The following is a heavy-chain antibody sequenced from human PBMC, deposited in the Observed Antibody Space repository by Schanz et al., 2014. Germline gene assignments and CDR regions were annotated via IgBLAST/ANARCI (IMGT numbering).Heavy chain of an antibody. V-gene: IGHV3-30-3*01. CDR2: ISYDGVNT. Sequence: QVQLVESRGGVVQPGRSRRLSCEASGFTFSSYALHWVRQAPGKGLEWVAVISYDGVNTYYADSVKGRFTISRDNSKTTIDLQMNSLRGEDTAVYDCASADRVQRREPEYCFDDWGQGTLVTVSS. CDR3: ASADRVQRREPEYCFDD. J-gene: IGHJ4*02. CDR1: GFTFSSYA. D-gene: IGHD3-10*01.